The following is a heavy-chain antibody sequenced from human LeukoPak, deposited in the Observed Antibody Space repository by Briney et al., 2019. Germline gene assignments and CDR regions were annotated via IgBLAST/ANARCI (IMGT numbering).Heavy chain of an antibody. CDR1: GYTFTSYD. D-gene: IGHD6-13*01. Sequence: GASVKVSCKASGYTFTSYDINWVRQATGQGLEWMGWMNPNSGNTGYAQKFQGRVTITTDESTSTAYMELSSLRSEDTAVYYCARAPGSSWYEYYLDYWGQGTLVTVSS. J-gene: IGHJ4*02. CDR3: ARAPGSSWYEYYLDY. V-gene: IGHV1-8*01. CDR2: MNPNSGNT.